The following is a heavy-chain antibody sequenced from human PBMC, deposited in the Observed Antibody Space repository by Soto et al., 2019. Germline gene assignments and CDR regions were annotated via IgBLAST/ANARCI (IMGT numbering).Heavy chain of an antibody. CDR3: ATTVTTILYFDY. J-gene: IGHJ4*02. CDR2: IYYSGST. Sequence: QLQLQESGPGLVKPSETLSLTCTVSDGSISSSSYYWGWVRQPPGKGLEWIGSIYYSGSTYYNPSLKSRVTVSGDTSKNQFSLKLSSVTAADPAVYYCATTVTTILYFDYWGQGILFTVSS. CDR1: DGSISSSSYY. D-gene: IGHD4-17*01. V-gene: IGHV4-39*01.